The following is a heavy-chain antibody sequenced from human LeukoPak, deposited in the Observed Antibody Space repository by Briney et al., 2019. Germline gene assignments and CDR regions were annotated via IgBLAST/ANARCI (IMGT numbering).Heavy chain of an antibody. D-gene: IGHD2-2*01. CDR3: ARDSVVVVPAAIPEYFQH. CDR1: GYTFTGYY. V-gene: IGHV1-2*02. CDR2: INPNSGGT. Sequence: GASVKVSCKASGYTFTGYYMHWVRQAPGQGLEWMGWINPNSGGTNYAQKFQGRVTMNRDTSISTAYMELSRLRSDDTAVYYCARDSVVVVPAAIPEYFQHWGQGTLVTVSS. J-gene: IGHJ1*01.